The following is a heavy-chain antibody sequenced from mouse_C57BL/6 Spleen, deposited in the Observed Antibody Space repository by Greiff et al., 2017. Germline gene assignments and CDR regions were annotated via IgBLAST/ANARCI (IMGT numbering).Heavy chain of an antibody. CDR1: GYTFTSYW. CDR2: IDPSDSYT. V-gene: IGHV1-69*01. J-gene: IGHJ4*01. CDR3: ARNLEYYDAMDY. Sequence: QVQLKQPGAELVMPGASVKLSCKASGYTFTSYWMHWVKQRPGQGLEWIGEIDPSDSYTNYNQKFKGKSTLTVDKSSSTAYMQLSSLTSEDSAVYYCARNLEYYDAMDYWGQGTSVTVSS.